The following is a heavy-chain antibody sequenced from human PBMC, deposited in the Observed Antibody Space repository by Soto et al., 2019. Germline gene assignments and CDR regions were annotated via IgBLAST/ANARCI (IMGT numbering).Heavy chain of an antibody. D-gene: IGHD3-3*01. V-gene: IGHV4-34*01. J-gene: IGHJ3*02. CDR3: ARLGRVTIFGVVIPDAFDI. CDR2: INHSGST. Sequence: SETLSLTCAVYGGSFSGYYWSWIRQPPGKGLEWIGEINHSGSTNYNPSLKSRVTISVDTSKNQFSLKLSSVTAADTAVYYCARLGRVTIFGVVIPDAFDIWGQGTMVTVSS. CDR1: GGSFSGYY.